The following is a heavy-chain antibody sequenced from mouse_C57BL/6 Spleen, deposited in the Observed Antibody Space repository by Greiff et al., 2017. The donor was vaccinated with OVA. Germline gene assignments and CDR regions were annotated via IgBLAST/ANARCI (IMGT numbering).Heavy chain of an antibody. D-gene: IGHD1-1*01. CDR2: IYPGDGDT. J-gene: IGHJ4*01. CDR3: ARGGYYYGGDYAMDY. CDR1: GYAFSSSW. Sequence: QVQLQQSGPELVKPGASVKISCKASGYAFSSSWMNWVKQRPGKGLEWIGRIYPGDGDTNYNGKFKGKATLTADKSSSTAYMQLSSLTSEDSAVYFCARGGYYYGGDYAMDYWGQGTSVTASS. V-gene: IGHV1-82*01.